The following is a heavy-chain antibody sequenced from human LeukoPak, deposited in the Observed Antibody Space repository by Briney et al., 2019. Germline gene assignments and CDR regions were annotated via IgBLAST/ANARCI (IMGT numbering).Heavy chain of an antibody. V-gene: IGHV3-48*04. Sequence: PGGSLRLSCAASGFAFSSSSMNWVRQAPGKGLVWLSYISSDSKTIYYADSVKGRFTISRDNAKNALYLQMNSLRAEDTAVYYCARTFDYWGQGTLVTVSS. J-gene: IGHJ4*02. CDR1: GFAFSSSS. CDR3: ARTFDY. CDR2: ISSDSKTI.